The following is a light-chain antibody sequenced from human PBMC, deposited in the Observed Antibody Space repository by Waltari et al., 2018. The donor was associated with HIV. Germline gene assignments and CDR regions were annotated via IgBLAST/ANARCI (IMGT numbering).Light chain of an antibody. CDR3: GTWDTSLSAGL. J-gene: IGLJ2*01. Sequence: QSVLTQPPSVSAAPGQRVTISCSGSTSNIGTNYVSWYQQFPGTVPKLLIYDNNHRASGIPERFSGSKPGTSATLAITGLQTEDEADYYCGTWDTSLSAGLFGGGTKVTVL. V-gene: IGLV1-51*01. CDR1: TSNIGTNY. CDR2: DNN.